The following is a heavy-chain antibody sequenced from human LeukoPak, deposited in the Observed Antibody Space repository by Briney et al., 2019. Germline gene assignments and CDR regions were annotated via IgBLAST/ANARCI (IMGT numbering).Heavy chain of an antibody. CDR2: IYYSGST. V-gene: IGHV4-39*01. Sequence: SETLSLTCTVSGGSISSSSYYWGWIRQPPGKGLKWIGSIYYSGSTYYNPSLKSRVTISVDTSKNQFSLKLSSVTAADTAVYYCARRGYYYDSSGSPGYHFDYWGQGTLVTVSS. CDR1: GGSISSSSYY. D-gene: IGHD3-22*01. CDR3: ARRGYYYDSSGSPGYHFDY. J-gene: IGHJ4*02.